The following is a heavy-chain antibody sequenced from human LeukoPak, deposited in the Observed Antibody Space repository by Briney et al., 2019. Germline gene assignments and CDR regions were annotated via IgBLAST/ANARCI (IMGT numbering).Heavy chain of an antibody. V-gene: IGHV1-2*02. J-gene: IGHJ6*03. CDR1: GYTFTGYY. CDR3: ARVRGDVYSYGYYYYYYMDV. CDR2: INPNSGGT. Sequence: ASVKVTCKASGYTFTGYYMHWVRQAPGQGLEWMGWINPNSGGTNYAQKFQGRVTMTRDTSISTAYMELSRLRSDDTAVYYCARVRGDVYSYGYYYYYYMDVWGKGTTVTISS. D-gene: IGHD5-18*01.